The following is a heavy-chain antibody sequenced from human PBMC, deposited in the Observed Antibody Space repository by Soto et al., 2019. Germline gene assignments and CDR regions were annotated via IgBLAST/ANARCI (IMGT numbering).Heavy chain of an antibody. V-gene: IGHV4-59*08. J-gene: IGHJ4*02. D-gene: IGHD2-2*01. Sequence: PSETLSLTCTVSGGSISSYYWSWIRQPPGKGLEYIGYIYDSGSTNYNPSLESRVTISVDTSKNQFSLKLSSVTAADTALYYRARLGRYQMGIFDYWGQGTLVTVSA. CDR2: IYDSGST. CDR1: GGSISSYY. CDR3: ARLGRYQMGIFDY.